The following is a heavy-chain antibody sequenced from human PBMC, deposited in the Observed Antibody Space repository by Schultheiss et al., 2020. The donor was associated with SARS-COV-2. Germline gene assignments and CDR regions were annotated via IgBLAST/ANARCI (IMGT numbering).Heavy chain of an antibody. CDR1: GGSISSYY. V-gene: IGHV4-59*01. D-gene: IGHD6-13*01. CDR3: ARDLRGSSWYEGY. J-gene: IGHJ4*02. CDR2: IYYSGST. Sequence: SQTLSLTCTVSGGSISSYYWSWIRQPPGKGLEWIGYIYYSGSTNYNPSLKSRVTVSVDTSKNQFSLKLSSVTAADTAVYYCARDLRGSSWYEGYWVQGTLVTVSS.